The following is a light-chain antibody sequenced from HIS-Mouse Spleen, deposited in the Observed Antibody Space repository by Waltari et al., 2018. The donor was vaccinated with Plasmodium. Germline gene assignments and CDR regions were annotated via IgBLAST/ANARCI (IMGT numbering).Light chain of an antibody. J-gene: IGLJ3*02. CDR1: ALPKQY. Sequence: SYELTQPPSVSVSPGQTARITCSGDALPKQYAYWYQQKPGQAPVLVIYKGSERPSGIPERFAGASSGKTVTLTISGVQAEDEADYYCQSADSIGTPKWVFGGGTKLTVL. V-gene: IGLV3-25*03. CDR3: QSADSIGTPKWV. CDR2: KGS.